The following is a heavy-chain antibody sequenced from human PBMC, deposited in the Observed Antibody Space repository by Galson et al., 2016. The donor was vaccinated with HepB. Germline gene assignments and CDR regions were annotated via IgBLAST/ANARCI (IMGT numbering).Heavy chain of an antibody. J-gene: IGHJ4*02. V-gene: IGHV3-23*01. CDR1: GFTFKNYV. CDR2: MSDSAGSA. CDR3: ARDGTQQNDY. D-gene: IGHD6-13*01. Sequence: SLRLSCATSGFTFKNYVMSWVRQAPGKGLQWVSAMSDSAGSAYYADSVKGRFTISRDNSKNMVYLEMNSLRVEDTAVYYCARDGTQQNDYWGQGTLVTVSS.